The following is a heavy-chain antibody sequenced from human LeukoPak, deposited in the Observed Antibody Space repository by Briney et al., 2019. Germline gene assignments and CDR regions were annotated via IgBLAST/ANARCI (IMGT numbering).Heavy chain of an antibody. J-gene: IGHJ5*02. CDR1: GGSISSSSYY. CDR2: IYYSGST. D-gene: IGHD6-13*01. V-gene: IGHV4-39*01. CDR3: ARRSSSWYMIGNWFDP. Sequence: SETLSLTCTVSGGSISSSSYYWGWIRQPPGKGLEWIGSIYYSGSTYYNPSLKSRVTISVDTSKNQFSLMLSSVTAADTAVYYCARRSSSWYMIGNWFDPWGQGTLVTVSS.